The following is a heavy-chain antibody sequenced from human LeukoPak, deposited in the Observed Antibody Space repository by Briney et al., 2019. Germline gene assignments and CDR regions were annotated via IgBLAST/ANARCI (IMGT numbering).Heavy chain of an antibody. Sequence: GGSLRLSCAASGFTFSSYSMNWVRQAPGKGLEWVSSISSSSSYIYYADSVKGRFTISRDNAKNSLYLQMNSLRAEVTAVYYCARDNSRSPYDSSGYFFDYWGQGTLVTVSS. CDR1: GFTFSSYS. CDR2: ISSSSSYI. CDR3: ARDNSRSPYDSSGYFFDY. V-gene: IGHV3-21*01. J-gene: IGHJ4*02. D-gene: IGHD3-22*01.